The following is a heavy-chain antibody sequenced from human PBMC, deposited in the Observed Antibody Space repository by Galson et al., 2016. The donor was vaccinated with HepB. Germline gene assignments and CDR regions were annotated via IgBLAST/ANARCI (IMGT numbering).Heavy chain of an antibody. CDR2: IYTDDSA. CDR3: ARSTMIPGRLTNYFDS. J-gene: IGHJ4*02. D-gene: IGHD3-10*01. V-gene: IGHV3-53*01. CDR1: GFSINYYF. Sequence: SLRLSCAASGFSINYYFMSWVRQAPGEGLEWDSIIYTDDSAYYADSVEGRFFISRDTSRNTVYLQMTKLTLDDTAVYYCARSTMIPGRLTNYFDSCGQGTLATVSS.